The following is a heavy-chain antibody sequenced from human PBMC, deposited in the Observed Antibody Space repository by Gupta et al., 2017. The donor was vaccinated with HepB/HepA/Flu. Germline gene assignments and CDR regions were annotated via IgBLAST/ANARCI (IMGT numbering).Heavy chain of an antibody. V-gene: IGHV3-23*01. CDR1: GFSFSSYA. CDR2: ISGSGGST. CDR3: AKRDWGSTTCLFDY. Sequence: EVQLFESGGGLVQPGGSLRLSCAASGFSFSSYAMSWARQAPGKGLVWVSAISGSGGSTFYADSGKGRFTISRENSKNTLYLQMNSLRADDTAVYYCAKRDWGSTTCLFDYWGQGTLVTVSS. J-gene: IGHJ4*02. D-gene: IGHD3-16*01.